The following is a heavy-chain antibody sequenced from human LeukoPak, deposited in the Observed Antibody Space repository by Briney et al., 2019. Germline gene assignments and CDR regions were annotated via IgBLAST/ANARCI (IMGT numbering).Heavy chain of an antibody. Sequence: SETLSLTCTVSGGSISSYYWSWIRQPPGKGLEWIGYIYYSGSTNYNPSLKSRVTISVDTSKNQFSLKLSSVTAADTAVYYCARDQHSSSWYSGSWFDPWGQGTLVTVSS. D-gene: IGHD6-13*01. CDR3: ARDQHSSSWYSGSWFDP. CDR1: GGSISSYY. V-gene: IGHV4-59*01. J-gene: IGHJ5*02. CDR2: IYYSGST.